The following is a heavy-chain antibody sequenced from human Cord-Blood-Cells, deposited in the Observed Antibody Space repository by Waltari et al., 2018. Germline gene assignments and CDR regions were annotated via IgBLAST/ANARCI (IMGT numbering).Heavy chain of an antibody. Sequence: EVQMVQSGAGVEKPGESLKISCKGSGYSFTSYWIGWVRQMPGKGLEWLVIICPGDSDTRYSPSFQSQVTISADKSISTAYLQWSSLKASDTAMYYCARHLSKDAFDIWGQGTMVTVSS. CDR1: GYSFTSYW. CDR3: ARHLSKDAFDI. CDR2: ICPGDSDT. J-gene: IGHJ3*02. V-gene: IGHV5-51*01.